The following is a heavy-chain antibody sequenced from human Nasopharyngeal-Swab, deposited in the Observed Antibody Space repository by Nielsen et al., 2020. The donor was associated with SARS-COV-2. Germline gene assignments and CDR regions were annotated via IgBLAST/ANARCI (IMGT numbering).Heavy chain of an antibody. CDR2: IYPGDSDT. Sequence: KVSCKGSGCSFTSYWIGWVRQMPGKGLEWMGIIYPGDSDTRYSPSFQGQVTISADKSISTAYLQWSSLKASDTAMYYCARSTMVQGEAHYWGQGTLVTVSS. CDR3: ARSTMVQGEAHY. J-gene: IGHJ4*02. V-gene: IGHV5-51*01. CDR1: GCSFTSYW. D-gene: IGHD3-10*01.